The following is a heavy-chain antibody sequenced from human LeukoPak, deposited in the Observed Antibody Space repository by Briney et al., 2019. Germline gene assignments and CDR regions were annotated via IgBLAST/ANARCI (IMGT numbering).Heavy chain of an antibody. J-gene: IGHJ4*02. CDR1: GFTFSSYS. CDR3: AKGAAYDFWSGYPYFDY. Sequence: GGSLRLSCAASGFTFSSYSMNWVRQAPGKGLEWVSAISGSGGSTYYVDSVKGRFTISRDNSKSTLYLHMNSLRAEDTAVYYCAKGAAYDFWSGYPYFDYWGQGTLVTVSS. D-gene: IGHD3-3*01. V-gene: IGHV3-23*01. CDR2: ISGSGGST.